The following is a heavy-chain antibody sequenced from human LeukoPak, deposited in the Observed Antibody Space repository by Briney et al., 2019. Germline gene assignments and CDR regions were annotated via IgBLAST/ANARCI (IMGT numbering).Heavy chain of an antibody. CDR2: ISAYNGNT. J-gene: IGHJ5*02. CDR3: ARDRWLDWLFSSWFDP. D-gene: IGHD3-9*01. CDR1: GYTFTSYG. Sequence: EASVKVSCKASGYTFTSYGISWVRQAPGQGLEWMGWISAYNGNTNYAQKLQGRVTMTTDTSTSTAYMELRSLRSDDTAVYYCARDRWLDWLFSSWFDPWGQGTLVTVSS. V-gene: IGHV1-18*01.